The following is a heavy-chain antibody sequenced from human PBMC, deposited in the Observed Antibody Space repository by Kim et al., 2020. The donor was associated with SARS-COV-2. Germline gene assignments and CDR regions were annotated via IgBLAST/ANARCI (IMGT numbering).Heavy chain of an antibody. J-gene: IGHJ3*02. V-gene: IGHV4-34*01. Sequence: SETLSLTCAVYGGSFSGYYWSWIRQPPGKGLEWIGEINHSGSSKYNPSLKSRVTISVDTSKNQFSLKLSSVTAAGTAVYYCARDRGTIFGVVIINDAFDIWGQGTMVTVSS. CDR1: GGSFSGYY. D-gene: IGHD3-3*01. CDR3: ARDRGTIFGVVIINDAFDI. CDR2: INHSGSS.